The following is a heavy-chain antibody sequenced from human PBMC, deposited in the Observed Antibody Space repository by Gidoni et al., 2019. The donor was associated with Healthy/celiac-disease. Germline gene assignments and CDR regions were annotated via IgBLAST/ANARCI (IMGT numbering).Heavy chain of an antibody. D-gene: IGHD2-15*01. CDR1: GYSFTSSW. Sequence: VQLVQSGAEVKKPGESLRISCKGSGYSFTSSWISWVRQMPGKGLEWMGRIDPSDSYTNYSPSFQGHVTISADKSISTAYLQWSSLKASDTAMYYCARSGRGYCSGGSCYDNWFDPWGQGTLVTVSS. J-gene: IGHJ5*02. CDR3: ARSGRGYCSGGSCYDNWFDP. V-gene: IGHV5-10-1*03. CDR2: IDPSDSYT.